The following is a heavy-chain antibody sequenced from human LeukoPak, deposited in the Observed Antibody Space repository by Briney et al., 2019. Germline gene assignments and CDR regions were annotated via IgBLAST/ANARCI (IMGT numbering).Heavy chain of an antibody. CDR1: GGSFSGYY. D-gene: IGHD5-12*01. J-gene: IGHJ4*02. CDR2: INHSGST. Sequence: PSETLSLTCAVYGGSFSGYYWSWIRQPPGKGLEWIGEINHSGSTNYNPSLKSRVTISVDTSKNQFSLKLSSVTAADTAVYYCARGGGYDYGYWGQGTLATVSS. CDR3: ARGGGYDYGY. V-gene: IGHV4-34*01.